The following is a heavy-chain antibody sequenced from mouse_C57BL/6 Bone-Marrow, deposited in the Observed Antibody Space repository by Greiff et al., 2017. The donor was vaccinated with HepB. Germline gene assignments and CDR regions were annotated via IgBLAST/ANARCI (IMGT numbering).Heavy chain of an antibody. CDR2: IYPGSGST. Sequence: QVQLQQPGAELVKPGASVKMSCKASGYTFTSYWITWVKQRPGQGLEWIGDIYPGSGSTNYNEKFKSKATLTVDTASSTAYMQLSSLNSEDSAVYYCARWGGLLLWYFDVWGTGTTVTVSS. D-gene: IGHD2-3*01. CDR1: GYTFTSYW. V-gene: IGHV1-55*01. J-gene: IGHJ1*03. CDR3: ARWGGLLLWYFDV.